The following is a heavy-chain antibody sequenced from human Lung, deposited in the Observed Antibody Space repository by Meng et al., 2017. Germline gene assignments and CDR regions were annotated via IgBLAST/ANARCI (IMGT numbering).Heavy chain of an antibody. CDR1: GGSFSDYY. V-gene: IGHV4-34*01. D-gene: IGHD4-11*01. Sequence: VQQQHGGGGSLEPSETLTLTCVVSGGSFSDYYWSWIRQPPGKGLEWIEEINHSGCTNYNPSLESRATISVDTSQNNLSLKLSSVTAADSAVYYCARGPTTMAHDFDYWGQGTLVTVSS. J-gene: IGHJ4*02. CDR3: ARGPTTMAHDFDY. CDR2: INHSGCT.